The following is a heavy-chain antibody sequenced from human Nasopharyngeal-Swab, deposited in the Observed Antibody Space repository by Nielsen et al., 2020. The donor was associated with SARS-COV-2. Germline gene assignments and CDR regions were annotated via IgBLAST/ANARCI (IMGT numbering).Heavy chain of an antibody. J-gene: IGHJ4*02. D-gene: IGHD6-13*01. CDR1: GFTFSSYW. CDR2: IKQDGSEK. V-gene: IGHV3-7*01. Sequence: GESLKISCAASGFTFSSYWMSWVRQAPGEGLEWVANIKQDGSEKYYVDSVKGRFSISRDNAKNSLYLQMNSLRAEDTAVYYCARLESSSWYWSYWGQGTLVTVSS. CDR3: ARLESSSWYWSY.